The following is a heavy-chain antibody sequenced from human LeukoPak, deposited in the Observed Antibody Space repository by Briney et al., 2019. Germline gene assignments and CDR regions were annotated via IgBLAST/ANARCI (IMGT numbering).Heavy chain of an antibody. CDR2: IHPSGGST. Sequence: GASVKVSCKASGYTFTSCHMHWVRQAPGQGLEWMGIIHPSGGSTSYAQKFQGRVTMTRDTSTSTVYMELSSLRSEDTAVYYCARTHLHCGDSIHDLDYWAQGTLVTVSS. D-gene: IGHD4-17*01. CDR3: ARTHLHCGDSIHDLDY. CDR1: GYTFTSCH. V-gene: IGHV1-46*01. J-gene: IGHJ4*02.